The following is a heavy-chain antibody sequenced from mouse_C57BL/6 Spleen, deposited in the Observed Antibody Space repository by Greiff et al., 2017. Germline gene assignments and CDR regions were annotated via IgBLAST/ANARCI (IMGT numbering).Heavy chain of an antibody. Sequence: QVQLQQSGPELVKPGASVKISCKASGYAFSSSWMNWVKQRPGKGLEWIGRIYPGDGDTNYNGKFKGKATLTADKSSSTAYMQLSSLTSEDSAVYFCARGGDYYGSSLYAMDYWGQGTSVTVSS. J-gene: IGHJ4*01. CDR3: ARGGDYYGSSLYAMDY. V-gene: IGHV1-82*01. CDR2: IYPGDGDT. CDR1: GYAFSSSW. D-gene: IGHD1-1*01.